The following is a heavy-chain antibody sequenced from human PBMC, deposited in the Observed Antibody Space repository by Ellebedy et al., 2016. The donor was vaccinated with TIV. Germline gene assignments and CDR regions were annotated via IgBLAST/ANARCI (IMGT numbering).Heavy chain of an antibody. CDR3: ARAGTGYCSSTSCFLDLDS. D-gene: IGHD2-2*01. J-gene: IGHJ4*02. V-gene: IGHV3-21*01. Sequence: SVKGRFTISRDNAKYSLYLQMNSLRAEDTAVYFCARAGTGYCSSTSCFLDLDSWGQGTLVTVSS.